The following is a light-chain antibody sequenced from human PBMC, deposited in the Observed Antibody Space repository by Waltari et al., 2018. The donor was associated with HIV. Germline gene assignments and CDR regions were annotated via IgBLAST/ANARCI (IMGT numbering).Light chain of an antibody. Sequence: DIVMTQSPDSLAVSLGERATINCKSSQSVLYSSNNKNYLAWYQQKPGQPPELLIYWASTRESGVPDRFSGSGSATDFTLTISSLQAEDVAVYYCQQGSNSYTFGQGTRLEIK. CDR3: QQGSNSYT. V-gene: IGKV4-1*01. CDR1: QSVLYSSNNKNY. CDR2: WAS. J-gene: IGKJ2*01.